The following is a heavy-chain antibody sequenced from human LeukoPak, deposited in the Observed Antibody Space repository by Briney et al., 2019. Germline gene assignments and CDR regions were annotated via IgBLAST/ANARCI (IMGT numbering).Heavy chain of an antibody. CDR3: AKGGAALTDAPHGDVVTTTLDGFDL. D-gene: IGHD2-21*02. Sequence: PGGSLRLSCAASGFDFSAYAMTWVRQAPGKGLEWVSTVSGSGYRRYYADSVKGRFTVSRDNAKNTIFVQMHSLRAEDTAKYYCAKGGAALTDAPHGDVVTTTLDGFDLWGQGAMVTVSS. CDR1: GFDFSAYA. J-gene: IGHJ3*01. CDR2: VSGSGYRR. V-gene: IGHV3-23*01.